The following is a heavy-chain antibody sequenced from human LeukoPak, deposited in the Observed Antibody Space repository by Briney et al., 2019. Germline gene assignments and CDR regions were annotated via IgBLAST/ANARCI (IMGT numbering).Heavy chain of an antibody. Sequence: SETLSLTCTVSGGSISSYYWSWIRQPPGKGLEWIGSIYHSGSTTYNPSLKSRVTISVDPSKNQFSLKLNSVTAADTAVYYCASLFTFGGVTDYWGQGILVTVSS. CDR2: IYHSGST. J-gene: IGHJ4*02. CDR1: GGSISSYY. D-gene: IGHD3-16*01. V-gene: IGHV4-59*08. CDR3: ASLFTFGGVTDY.